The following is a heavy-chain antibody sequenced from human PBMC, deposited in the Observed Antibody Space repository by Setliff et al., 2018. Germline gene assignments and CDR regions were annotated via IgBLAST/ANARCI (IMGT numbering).Heavy chain of an antibody. CDR3: AKNPTIAAAVMYFDY. Sequence: GGSLRLSCVASGFTFSNYAMAWVRQAPGKGLEWVSAISGSGDSTYYADSVKGRFTISRDNSKNTLYLQLNSLRAEDTAVYYCAKNPTIAAAVMYFDYWGQGTLVTVSS. J-gene: IGHJ4*02. CDR1: GFTFSNYA. CDR2: ISGSGDST. D-gene: IGHD6-13*01. V-gene: IGHV3-23*01.